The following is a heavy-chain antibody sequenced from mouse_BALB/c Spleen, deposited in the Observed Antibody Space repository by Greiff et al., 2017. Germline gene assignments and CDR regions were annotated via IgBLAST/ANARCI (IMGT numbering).Heavy chain of an antibody. J-gene: IGHJ4*01. Sequence: EVQLQQSGAELVKPGASVKLSCTASGFNIKDTYMHWVKQRPEQGLEWIGRIDPANGNTKYDPKFQGKATITADTSSNTAYLQLSSLTSEDTAVYYCARGDLYYAMDDWGQGTSVTVSS. CDR3: ARGDLYYAMDD. CDR2: IDPANGNT. D-gene: IGHD3-3*01. CDR1: GFNIKDTY. V-gene: IGHV14-3*02.